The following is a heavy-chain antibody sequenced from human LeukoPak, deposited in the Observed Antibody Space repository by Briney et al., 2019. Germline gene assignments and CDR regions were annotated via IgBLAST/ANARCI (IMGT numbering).Heavy chain of an antibody. CDR1: GFTAITND. Sequence: GGSLRLSCAASGFTAITNDMTWVRQAPGKGREWVSVLYSDGNTKYADSVQGRFTISRDNSKNTLYLEMNSLSPDDTAVYYCARGVEPLAANTLAYWGQGTLVTVSS. V-gene: IGHV3-53*01. CDR2: LYSDGNT. CDR3: ARGVEPLAANTLAY. J-gene: IGHJ4*02. D-gene: IGHD1-14*01.